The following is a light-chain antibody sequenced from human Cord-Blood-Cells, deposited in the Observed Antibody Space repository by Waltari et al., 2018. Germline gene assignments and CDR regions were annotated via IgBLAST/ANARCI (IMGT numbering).Light chain of an antibody. CDR3: QQLNSYPIT. J-gene: IGKJ5*01. V-gene: IGKV1-9*01. CDR1: QGISSY. CDR2: AAS. Sequence: IQLTQSPSSLSASVGVRVTITCRAGQGISSYLAWYQQKPGKAPKLLIYAASTLQSGVPSRFSGSGYGTDVSLTISSLQPEDFATYYGQQLNSYPITFGQGTRLEIK.